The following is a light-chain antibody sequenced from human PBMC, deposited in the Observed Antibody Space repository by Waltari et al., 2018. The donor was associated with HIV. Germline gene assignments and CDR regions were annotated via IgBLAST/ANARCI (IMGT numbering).Light chain of an antibody. CDR2: SDI. CDR3: QSYDSSLRASV. J-gene: IGLJ2*01. Sequence: QSALTQPPSVSGAPGQRVTISCTGNRSNIGAGYFLHWYQHLPGTAPKLPVYSDINRPSGVPDRFSGSKSGTSASLVITGLQAEDEADYYCQSYDSSLRASVFGGGTKLTVL. V-gene: IGLV1-40*01. CDR1: RSNIGAGYF.